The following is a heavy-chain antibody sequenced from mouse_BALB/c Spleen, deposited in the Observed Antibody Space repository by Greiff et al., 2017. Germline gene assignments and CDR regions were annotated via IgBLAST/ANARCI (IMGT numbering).Heavy chain of an antibody. Sequence: EVQLQQSGPELVKPGASVKIPCKASGYTFTDYNMDWVKQSHGKSLEWIGDINPNNGGTNYKQKIKGKATLTGDKSTSTAYMELSSLTSEDTAVYYCARGDSYRYDGSHAMDYWGQGTSVTVSS. CDR3: ARGDSYRYDGSHAMDY. J-gene: IGHJ4*01. D-gene: IGHD2-14*01. CDR2: INPNNGGT. CDR1: GYTFTDYN. V-gene: IGHV1-18*01.